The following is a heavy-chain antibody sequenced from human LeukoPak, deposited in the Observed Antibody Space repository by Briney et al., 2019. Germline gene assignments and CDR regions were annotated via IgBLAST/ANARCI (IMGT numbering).Heavy chain of an antibody. D-gene: IGHD3-22*01. J-gene: IGHJ3*02. CDR3: ARVYYYDSSALAFDI. CDR1: GASISSGDYY. Sequence: SETLSLTCIVSGASISSGDYYWSWIRQPPGKGLEWIGYIYYSGSTYYNPSLKSRVTLSVDTSKNQFSLKLSSVTAADTAVYYCARVYYYDSSALAFDIWGQGTMVTVSS. V-gene: IGHV4-30-4*01. CDR2: IYYSGST.